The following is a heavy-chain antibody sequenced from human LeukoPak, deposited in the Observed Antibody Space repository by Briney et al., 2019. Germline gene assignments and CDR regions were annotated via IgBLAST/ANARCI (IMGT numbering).Heavy chain of an antibody. CDR2: IYYSGST. V-gene: IGHV4-59*01. J-gene: IGHJ3*01. CDR3: ARLLDNDISGDPDTFDV. CDR1: GGSISGYY. Sequence: SETLSLTCAVSGGSISGYYCSWIRQPPGKGLEWIGYIYYSGSTKYNPSLKSRVTVSVDTSKNQFSLRLNSVTSADTAVYSCARLLDNDISGDPDTFDVWGQGTTVIVSS. D-gene: IGHD3-22*01.